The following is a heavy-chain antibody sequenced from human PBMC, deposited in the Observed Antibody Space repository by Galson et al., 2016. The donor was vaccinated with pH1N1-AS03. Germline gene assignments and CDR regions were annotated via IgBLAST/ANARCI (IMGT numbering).Heavy chain of an antibody. CDR2: IHPGGDT. Sequence: SLSLSCAATGFTVSSGYHMSWVRQAPGKGLEWVSVIHPGGDTYNADSVKGRFTISRDNFENMVYLQMNSLRPEDTAVYYCAGDEGFANGINVWGQGTTVTVSS. CDR3: AGDEGFANGINV. J-gene: IGHJ6*02. CDR1: GFTVSSGY. V-gene: IGHV3-66*02. D-gene: IGHD3-3*01.